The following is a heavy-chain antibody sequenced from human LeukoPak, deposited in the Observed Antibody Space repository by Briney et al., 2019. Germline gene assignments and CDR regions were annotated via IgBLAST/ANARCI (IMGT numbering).Heavy chain of an antibody. CDR3: ARXXTAXRLXXTXDI. V-gene: IGHV1-8*03. CDR1: XXTFTKYD. CDR2: MNPNSGNT. J-gene: IGHJ3*02. D-gene: IGHD5-18*01. Sequence: AXXXTFTKYDINWLRQATGQGLEWMGWMNPNSGNTGYVQKFQGRVTITRNTSISTDYMELNRLRDEDRDVYDCARXXTAXRLXXTXDIWGQGTMVTVSS.